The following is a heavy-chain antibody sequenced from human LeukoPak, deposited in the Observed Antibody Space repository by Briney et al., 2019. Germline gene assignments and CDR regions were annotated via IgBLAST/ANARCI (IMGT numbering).Heavy chain of an antibody. CDR3: ARDRIYGSGSDHFDY. Sequence: PSETLSLTCTVSSYSISSDYYWGWIRQPPGKGLEWIGSIFHRGTTYYNPSLKSRVTISVDTSKNQFSLKLSSVTAADTAVYYCARDRIYGSGSDHFDYWGQGTLVTVSS. CDR2: IFHRGTT. D-gene: IGHD3-10*01. V-gene: IGHV4-38-2*02. CDR1: SYSISSDYY. J-gene: IGHJ4*02.